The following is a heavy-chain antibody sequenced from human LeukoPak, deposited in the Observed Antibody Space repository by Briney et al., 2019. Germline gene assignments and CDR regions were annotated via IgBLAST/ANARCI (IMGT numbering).Heavy chain of an antibody. D-gene: IGHD3-10*01. Sequence: GGSLRLSCAASGFTFSTYSMNWVRQAPGKGLEWVSSISSSSSYIYYADSVKGRLTISRDNAKSSLYLQMNSLRAEDTAVYYCARDFKNSGGEPMDVWGQGTTVTVSS. CDR1: GFTFSTYS. V-gene: IGHV3-21*01. J-gene: IGHJ6*02. CDR2: ISSSSSYI. CDR3: ARDFKNSGGEPMDV.